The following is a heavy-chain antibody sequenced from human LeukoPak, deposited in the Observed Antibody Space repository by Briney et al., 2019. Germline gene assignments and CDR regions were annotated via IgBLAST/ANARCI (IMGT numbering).Heavy chain of an antibody. J-gene: IGHJ4*02. D-gene: IGHD5-18*01. CDR1: GYTFTGYY. V-gene: IGHV1-2*02. CDR2: INPNSGGT. CDR3: ARAYPRGSYGLVDY. Sequence: ASVRVSCKASGYTFTGYYMHWVRQAPGQGLEWMGWINPNSGGTNYAQKFQGRVTMTRDTSISTAYMELSRLRSDDTAVYYCARAYPRGSYGLVDYWGQGTLVTVSS.